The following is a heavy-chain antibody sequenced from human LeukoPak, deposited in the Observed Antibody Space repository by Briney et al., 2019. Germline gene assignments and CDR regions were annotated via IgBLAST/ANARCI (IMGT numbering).Heavy chain of an antibody. D-gene: IGHD2-15*01. CDR1: GFTFSSYE. V-gene: IGHV3-48*03. CDR2: ISSSGSTI. CDR3: ARESWLLRNWFDP. J-gene: IGHJ5*02. Sequence: QPGGCLRLSCAASGFTFSSYEMNWVRQAPGKGLEWVSYISSSGSTIYYADSVKGRFTISRDNAKNSLYLQMNSLRAEDTAVYYCARESWLLRNWFDPWGQGTLVTVSS.